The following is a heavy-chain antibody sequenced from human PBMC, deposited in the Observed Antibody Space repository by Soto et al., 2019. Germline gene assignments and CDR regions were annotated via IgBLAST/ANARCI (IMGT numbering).Heavy chain of an antibody. J-gene: IGHJ5*02. CDR1: GGSISSGGYY. CDR2: IYYSGST. D-gene: IGHD2-15*01. Sequence: QVQLQESGPGLVKPSQTLSLTCTVSGGSISSGGYYWSWIRQHPGKGLEWIGYIYYSGSTYYNPSLKSRVTISVDTSKNQFSLKLSSVTAADTAVYYCARYSGGSYARWYNWFDPWGQGTLVTVSS. V-gene: IGHV4-31*03. CDR3: ARYSGGSYARWYNWFDP.